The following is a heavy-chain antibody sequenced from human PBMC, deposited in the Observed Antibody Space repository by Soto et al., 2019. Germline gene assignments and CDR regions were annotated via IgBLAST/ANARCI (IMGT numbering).Heavy chain of an antibody. V-gene: IGHV3-7*01. J-gene: IGHJ3*02. CDR1: GFTFSSFW. D-gene: IGHD3-10*01. Sequence: EAHLVESGGGLVQPGGSLRLSCAASGFTFSSFWMNWVRQTPGKGLEWVAHIKPDGSEKYFVDSVRGRFTVSRANAKNSVYLQMNSLRAEDTAVYYCARGDMVRENDAFDIWGQGTMVTVSS. CDR3: ARGDMVRENDAFDI. CDR2: IKPDGSEK.